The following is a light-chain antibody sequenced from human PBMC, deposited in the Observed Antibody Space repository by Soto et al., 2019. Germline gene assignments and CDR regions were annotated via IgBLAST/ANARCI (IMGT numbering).Light chain of an antibody. CDR2: GES. CDR3: LKDYNYPWT. J-gene: IGKJ1*01. Sequence: EIVMTQSPATLSVSPGEKAALSCRASQSVSNKLVWYQQKPGQAPRLLIYGESTRATGIPDRLSGSGSGTDLNLTISRLQPEDFATYYCLKDYNYPWTFGQGTKVDIK. CDR1: QSVSNK. V-gene: IGKV3-15*01.